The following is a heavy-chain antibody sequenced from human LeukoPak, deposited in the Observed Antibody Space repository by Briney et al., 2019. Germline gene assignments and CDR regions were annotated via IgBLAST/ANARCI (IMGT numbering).Heavy chain of an antibody. CDR1: GFTFSSYG. D-gene: IGHD5-12*01. V-gene: IGHV3-33*01. CDR3: ARGVATAKGGILGY. J-gene: IGHJ4*02. Sequence: GGSLRLSCAASGFTFSSYGMHWVRQAPGKGLEWVAVIWFDGRNKYYADSVKGRFTISRDNSKSTLYLQMNSLRAEDTAVYYCARGVATAKGGILGYWGQGTLVTVSS. CDR2: IWFDGRNK.